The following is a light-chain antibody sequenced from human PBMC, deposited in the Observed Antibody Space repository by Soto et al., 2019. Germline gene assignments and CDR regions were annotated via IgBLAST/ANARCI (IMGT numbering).Light chain of an antibody. CDR2: DVS. J-gene: IGLJ2*01. V-gene: IGLV2-14*03. Sequence: QSALTQPASVSASPGQSVNLSCTGTSGDGGGNNACSWYQQHQGKGHKLKLYDVSNRTTGVSNRFSGSKSGNTAYRSISGLQAEVEAEYYCSSYTSSSTPVVFGGGTKLTVL. CDR3: SSYTSSSTPVV. CDR1: SGDGGGNNA.